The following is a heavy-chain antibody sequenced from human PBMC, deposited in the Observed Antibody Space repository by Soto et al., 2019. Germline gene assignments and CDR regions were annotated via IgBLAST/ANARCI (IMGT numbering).Heavy chain of an antibody. CDR2: DYDSVNHDSGRT. J-gene: IGHJ3*01. D-gene: IGHD3-3*01. V-gene: IGHV4-61*01. CDR3: ARESDFWNDGCMGSFDF. Sequence: ETLSLTCTVSCDPVRSRTYHWSCIRQAPGTALEWIGYDYDSVNHDSGRTNYNPSLKSRVTISLDTSKNQFSLNLISVTAADTAVYYCARESDFWNDGCMGSFDFWGCGTMVAVSS. CDR1: CDPVRSRTYH.